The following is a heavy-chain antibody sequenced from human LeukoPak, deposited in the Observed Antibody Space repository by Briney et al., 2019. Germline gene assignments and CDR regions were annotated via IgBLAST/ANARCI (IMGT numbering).Heavy chain of an antibody. CDR2: ISYDGSNK. Sequence: PGRSLRLSCAVSGFTFSSYGMHWVRQAPGKGLEWVAVISYDGSNKCYADSVKGRFTISRDKSKNTLYLQMNSLRAEDTAVYYCAKDPLGGDSGSYYEVGELGMDVWGQGTTVTVSS. D-gene: IGHD1-26*01. J-gene: IGHJ6*02. V-gene: IGHV3-30*18. CDR3: AKDPLGGDSGSYYEVGELGMDV. CDR1: GFTFSSYG.